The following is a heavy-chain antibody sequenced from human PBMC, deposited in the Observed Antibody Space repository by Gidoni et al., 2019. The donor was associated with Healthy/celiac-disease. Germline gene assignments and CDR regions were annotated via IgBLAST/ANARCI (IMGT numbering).Heavy chain of an antibody. CDR2: INHSGST. Sequence: QVQLQQWGAGLLKPSETLSLTCAVYGGSFSGYYWSWIRQPPGKGLEWIGEINHSGSTNYNPSLKSRVTISVDTSKNQFSLKLSSVTAADTAVYYCARGLYSSSNQNLDYWGQGTLVTVSS. CDR3: ARGLYSSSNQNLDY. V-gene: IGHV4-34*01. J-gene: IGHJ4*02. D-gene: IGHD6-6*01. CDR1: GGSFSGYY.